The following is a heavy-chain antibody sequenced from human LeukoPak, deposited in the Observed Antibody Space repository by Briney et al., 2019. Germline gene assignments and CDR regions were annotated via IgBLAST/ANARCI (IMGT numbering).Heavy chain of an antibody. CDR1: GGPIISHY. CDR2: IYHSGST. J-gene: IGHJ5*02. CDR3: ARGYYDILTGYYKEHWFDP. Sequence: SETLSLTCSVSGGPIISHYWSWIRQPPGKGLEWIGYIYHSGSTYYNPSLKSRVTISVDRSKNQFSLKLSSVTAADTAVYYCARGYYDILTGYYKEHWFDPWGQGTLVTVSS. D-gene: IGHD3-9*01. V-gene: IGHV4-59*11.